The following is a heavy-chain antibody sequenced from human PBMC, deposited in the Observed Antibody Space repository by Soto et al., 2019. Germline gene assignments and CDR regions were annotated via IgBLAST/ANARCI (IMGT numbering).Heavy chain of an antibody. D-gene: IGHD1-26*01. J-gene: IGHJ1*01. CDR2: ISGYNGNT. CDR3: ARVSEWALTYFQH. V-gene: IGHV1-18*01. Sequence: APVKVACKASGSTFTSYGISWVRQAPGQGLEWMGWISGYNGNTNYAQKLQGRVTMTTDTSTSTAYMELRSLRSDDTAVYYCARVSEWALTYFQHRGPGPLVTVFS. CDR1: GSTFTSYG.